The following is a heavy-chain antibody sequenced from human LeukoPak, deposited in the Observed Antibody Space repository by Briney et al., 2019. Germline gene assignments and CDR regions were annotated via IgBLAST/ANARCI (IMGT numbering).Heavy chain of an antibody. Sequence: SETLYLTCTVSGGSISSSSYYWRWIRQPPGKGLEWIGSSYYSGSTYYNPSPKIPLTISVDTSKNQFSLKLSSVPAADTAVYYCARPRGGSGSYYNGNWFDPWGQGTLVTVSS. V-gene: IGHV4-39*01. CDR1: GGSISSSSYY. D-gene: IGHD3-10*01. CDR3: ARPRGGSGSYYNGNWFDP. CDR2: SYYSGST. J-gene: IGHJ5*02.